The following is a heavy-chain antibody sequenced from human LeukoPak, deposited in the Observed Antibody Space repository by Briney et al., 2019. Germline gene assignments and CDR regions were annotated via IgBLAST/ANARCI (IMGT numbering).Heavy chain of an antibody. D-gene: IGHD6-6*01. CDR1: GYTFTDYY. J-gene: IGHJ4*02. CDR3: ARESVPAVAARRGLNY. Sequence: ASVRVSCKASGYTFTDYYMHWVRQAPGQGLEWMGWINPNSGGTNYAQKFQGRVTMTRDTSISTVYMEMSRLRSDDTAVYYCARESVPAVAARRGLNYWGQGTLVAVSS. CDR2: INPNSGGT. V-gene: IGHV1-2*02.